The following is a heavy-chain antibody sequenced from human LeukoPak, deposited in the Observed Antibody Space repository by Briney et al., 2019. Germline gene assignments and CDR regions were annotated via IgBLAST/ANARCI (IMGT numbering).Heavy chain of an antibody. Sequence: ASVKVSCKASGYTFTGYYMHWVRQAPGQGPEWMGWINPNSGGTNYAQKFQGRVTITADKSTSTAYMELSSLRSEDTAVYYCARGAGPAFDIWGQGTMVTVSS. V-gene: IGHV1-2*02. CDR2: INPNSGGT. CDR3: ARGAGPAFDI. J-gene: IGHJ3*02. CDR1: GYTFTGYY.